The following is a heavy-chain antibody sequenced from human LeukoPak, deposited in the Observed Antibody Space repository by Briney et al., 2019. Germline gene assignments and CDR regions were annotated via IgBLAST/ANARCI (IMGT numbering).Heavy chain of an antibody. CDR2: ISGSGGST. Sequence: GGSLRLSCAASGFTFSSYAMSWVRQAPGKGLEWVSAISGSGGSTYYADSVKGRFTISRDNSQNTLYLQMNSLRAEDTAVYYCARAGLGVDDAFDIWGQGTMVTASS. CDR3: ARAGLGVDDAFDI. CDR1: GFTFSSYA. D-gene: IGHD3-10*01. V-gene: IGHV3-23*01. J-gene: IGHJ3*02.